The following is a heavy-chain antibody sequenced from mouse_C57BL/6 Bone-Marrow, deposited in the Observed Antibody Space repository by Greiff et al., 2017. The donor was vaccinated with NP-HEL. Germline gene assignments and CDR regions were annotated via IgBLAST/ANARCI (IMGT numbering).Heavy chain of an antibody. CDR1: GYTFTSYW. Sequence: QVQLKQPGAELVKPGASVKLSCKASGYTFTSYWMHWVKQRPGRGLEWIGRIDPNSGGTKYNEKFKSKATLTVDKPSSTAYMQLSSLTSEDSAVYYCARRDSSGSYAYWGQGTLVTVSA. CDR2: IDPNSGGT. D-gene: IGHD3-2*02. CDR3: ARRDSSGSYAY. J-gene: IGHJ3*01. V-gene: IGHV1-72*01.